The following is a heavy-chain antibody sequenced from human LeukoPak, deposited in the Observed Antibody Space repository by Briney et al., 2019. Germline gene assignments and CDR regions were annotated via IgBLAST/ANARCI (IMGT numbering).Heavy chain of an antibody. V-gene: IGHV4-39*07. J-gene: IGHJ6*03. CDR1: GGSISSSSYY. CDR2: IYYSGST. D-gene: IGHD6-13*01. Sequence: TSETLSLTCTVSGGSISSSSYYWGWIRQPPGKGLEWIGSIYYSGSTYYNPSLKSRVTISVDTSKNQFSLKLSSVTAADTAVYYCARVVAAGSYMDVWGKGTTVTVSS. CDR3: ARVVAAGSYMDV.